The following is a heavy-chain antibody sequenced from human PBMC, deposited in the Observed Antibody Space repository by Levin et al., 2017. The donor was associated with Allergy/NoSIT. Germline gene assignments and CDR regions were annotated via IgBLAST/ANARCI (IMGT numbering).Heavy chain of an antibody. CDR1: GFTFSSYS. CDR3: ARDRRIAYDSSGYYYVSAFDI. D-gene: IGHD3-22*01. Sequence: PGGSLRLSCAASGFTFSSYSMNWVRQAPGKGLEWVSSISSSSSYIYYADSVKGRFTISRDNAKNSLYLQMNSLRAEDTAVYYCARDRRIAYDSSGYYYVSAFDIWGQGTMVTVSS. V-gene: IGHV3-21*01. CDR2: ISSSSSYI. J-gene: IGHJ3*02.